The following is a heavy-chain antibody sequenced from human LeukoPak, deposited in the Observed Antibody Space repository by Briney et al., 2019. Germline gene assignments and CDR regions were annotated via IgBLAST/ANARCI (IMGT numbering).Heavy chain of an antibody. CDR2: IIPIFGTA. CDR1: GYTFTSYG. D-gene: IGHD2/OR15-2a*01. Sequence: WASVKVSCKASGYTFTSYGISWVRQAPGQGLEWMGGIIPIFGTANYAQKFQGRVTITADKSTSTAYLELSSLRAEDTAVYYCGKTWGSHISMAYLDYWGQGTLVTVSS. J-gene: IGHJ4*02. V-gene: IGHV1-69*06. CDR3: GKTWGSHISMAYLDY.